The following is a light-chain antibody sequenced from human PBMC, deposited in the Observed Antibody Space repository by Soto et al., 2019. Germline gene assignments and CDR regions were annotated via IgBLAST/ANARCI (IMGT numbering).Light chain of an antibody. CDR3: GTWDSSLSAYV. CDR1: SSNIGNNY. J-gene: IGLJ1*01. V-gene: IGLV1-51*01. CDR2: DNN. Sequence: QSVLTQPPSVSAAPGQKVTISCSGSSSNIGNNYVSWYQQVPGTAPKLLIYDNNKRPSGIPDRFSGSKSGTSATLGNTGLQTGDEADYYCGTWDSSLSAYVFGTGTKLTVL.